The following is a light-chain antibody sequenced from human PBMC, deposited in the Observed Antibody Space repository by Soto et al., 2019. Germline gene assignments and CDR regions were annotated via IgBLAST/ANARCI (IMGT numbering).Light chain of an antibody. CDR2: LNSDGSH. CDR3: QTWCTGIYVV. Sequence: QSVLTQSPSASDSLGASVKLTCTLSSGHSSYAIAWHQQQPEKGPRYLMKLNSDGSHSKGDGIPDRFSGSSSGAERYLTISSLQSEDEADYYCQTWCTGIYVVFGGGTKVTVL. CDR1: SGHSSYA. J-gene: IGLJ2*01. V-gene: IGLV4-69*01.